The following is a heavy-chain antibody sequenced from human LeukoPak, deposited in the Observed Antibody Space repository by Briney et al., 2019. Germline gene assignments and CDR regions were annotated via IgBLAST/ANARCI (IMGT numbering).Heavy chain of an antibody. CDR2: IWANGINT. CDR3: ARERGPYNAFDV. Sequence: GGSLRLSCAAPGFSLSSCGMHWVRQAPGKGLEWVAVIWANGINTYYADSVKGRFTFSRDNSKSTLYLQMNSLRAEDTAVYYCARERGPYNAFDVWGQGTLVTVSS. D-gene: IGHD2-2*02. J-gene: IGHJ3*01. V-gene: IGHV3-33*01. CDR1: GFSLSSCG.